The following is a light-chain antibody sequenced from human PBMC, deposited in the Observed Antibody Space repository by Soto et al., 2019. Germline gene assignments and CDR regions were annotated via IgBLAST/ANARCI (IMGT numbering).Light chain of an antibody. CDR1: SGHSSNA. V-gene: IGLV4-69*01. CDR2: LNSDGSH. CDR3: QTWGTVGV. Sequence: QPVLTQPPSASASLGASVKLTCTLSSGHSSNAIAWHQQQPEKGPRYLMKLNSDGSHSKGDGIPDRFSGSSSGAERYLTISSLQSEDEADYYCQTWGTVGVFGGGTKLTVL. J-gene: IGLJ2*01.